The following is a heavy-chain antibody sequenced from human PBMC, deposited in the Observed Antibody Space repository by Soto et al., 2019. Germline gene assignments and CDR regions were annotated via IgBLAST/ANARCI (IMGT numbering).Heavy chain of an antibody. CDR2: IYYSGST. J-gene: IGHJ4*02. V-gene: IGHV4-39*01. CDR3: ARLGGHFDY. CDR1: GGSISSSSYY. Sequence: TSETLSLTCTVSGGSISSSSYYWGWIRQPPGKGLEWIGSIYYSGSTYYNPSLKSRVTISVDTSKNQFSLKLSSVTAADTAVYYCARLGGHFDYWGQGTLVTVSS.